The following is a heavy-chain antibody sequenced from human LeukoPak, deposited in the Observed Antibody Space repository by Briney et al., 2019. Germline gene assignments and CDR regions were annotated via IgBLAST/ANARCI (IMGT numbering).Heavy chain of an antibody. CDR2: IYSGGST. Sequence: RGSLRLSCAASGFTVSSNYMSWVRQAPGKGLEWVSVIYSGGSTYYADSVKGRFTISRDNSKNTLYLQMNSLRAEDTAVYYCARGTYYYDIAAFDIWGQGTMVTVSS. CDR1: GFTVSSNY. D-gene: IGHD3-22*01. V-gene: IGHV3-53*01. J-gene: IGHJ3*02. CDR3: ARGTYYYDIAAFDI.